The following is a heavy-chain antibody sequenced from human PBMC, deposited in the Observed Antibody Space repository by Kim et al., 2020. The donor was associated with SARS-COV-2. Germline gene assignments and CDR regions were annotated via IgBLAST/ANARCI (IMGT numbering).Heavy chain of an antibody. CDR1: GYTFTGYA. J-gene: IGHJ5*02. Sequence: ASVKVSCKASGYTFTGYAMNWVRQAPGQGLEWMGWINTNTGNTTYAQGFTGRFAFSLDTSVSTAYLQISSLKSEDTAVYYCAKATRRTHFNPCGLGTLV. CDR3: AKATRRTHFNP. CDR2: INTNTGNT. V-gene: IGHV7-4-1*02.